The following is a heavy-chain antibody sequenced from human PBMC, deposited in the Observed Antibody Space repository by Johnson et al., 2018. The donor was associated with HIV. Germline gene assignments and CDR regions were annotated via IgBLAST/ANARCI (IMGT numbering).Heavy chain of an antibody. J-gene: IGHJ3*02. CDR3: ARGVPIAAAGHDAFDI. CDR1: GFTFSSYA. V-gene: IGHV3-30-3*01. CDR2: ISYDGSNK. Sequence: QMLLVESGGGVVQPGRSLRLSCAASGFTFSSYAMHWVRQAPGKGLEWVAVISYDGSNKYYADSVKGRFTISRDNSKNTQYLQMNSLRAEDTAVYYCARGVPIAAAGHDAFDIWGQGTMVTVSS. D-gene: IGHD6-13*01.